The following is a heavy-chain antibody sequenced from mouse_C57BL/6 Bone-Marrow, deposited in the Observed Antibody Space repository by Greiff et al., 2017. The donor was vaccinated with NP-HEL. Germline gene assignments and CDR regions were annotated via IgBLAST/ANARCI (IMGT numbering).Heavy chain of an antibody. CDR3: TRDLYSNWAY. J-gene: IGHJ3*01. V-gene: IGHV5-9-1*02. CDR1: GFTFSSYA. Sequence: DVQLQESGEGLVKPGGSLKLSCAASGFTFSSYAMSWVRQTPEKRLEWVAYISSGGDYIYYADTVKGRFTISRDNARNTLYLQMSSLKSEDTAMYYCTRDLYSNWAYWGQGTLVTVSA. CDR2: ISSGGDYI. D-gene: IGHD2-5*01.